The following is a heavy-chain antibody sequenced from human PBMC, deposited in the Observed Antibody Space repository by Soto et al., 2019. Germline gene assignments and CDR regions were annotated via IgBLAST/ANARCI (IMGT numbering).Heavy chain of an antibody. CDR3: ARTNTAMVTGWFDP. V-gene: IGHV1-69*12. J-gene: IGHJ5*02. Sequence: QVQLVQSGAEVKKPGSSVKVSCKASGGTFSSYAISWVRQAPGQGLEWMGGIIPIFGTANYAQKLQGRVTITADESTSTAYIELSSLRSEDTAVYYCARTNTAMVTGWFDPWGQGTLVTVSS. D-gene: IGHD5-18*01. CDR2: IIPIFGTA. CDR1: GGTFSSYA.